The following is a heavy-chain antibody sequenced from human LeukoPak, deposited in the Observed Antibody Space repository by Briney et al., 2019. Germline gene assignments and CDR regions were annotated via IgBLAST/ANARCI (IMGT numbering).Heavy chain of an antibody. CDR3: AANGGPFDF. J-gene: IGHJ4*02. D-gene: IGHD4-23*01. V-gene: IGHV3-7*05. CDR2: INQHGTDK. Sequence: PGGSLRLSCAASGFTFSSYWMSWVRQAPGKGLEWVANINQHGTDKYYVDSVRGRFTISRDNAKNSLDLQMNSLRAEDTAVYYCAANGGPFDFWGQGTLVTVSS. CDR1: GFTFSSYW.